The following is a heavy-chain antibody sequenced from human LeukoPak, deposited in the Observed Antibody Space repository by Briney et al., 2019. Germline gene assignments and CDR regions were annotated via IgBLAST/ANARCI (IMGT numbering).Heavy chain of an antibody. CDR2: FDPEDGET. J-gene: IGHJ4*02. V-gene: IGHV1-24*01. Sequence: GASVKVSCKVSGYTLTELSMHWVRQAPGKGLEWMGGFDPEDGETIYAQKFQGRVTMTTDTSTSTAYMELRSLRSDDTAVYYCARDYSSSPGVFGYWGQGTLVTVSS. D-gene: IGHD6-6*01. CDR3: ARDYSSSPGVFGY. CDR1: GYTLTELS.